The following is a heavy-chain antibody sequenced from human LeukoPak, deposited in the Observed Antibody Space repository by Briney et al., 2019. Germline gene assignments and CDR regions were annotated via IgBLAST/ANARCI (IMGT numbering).Heavy chain of an antibody. CDR2: INTNTGNP. D-gene: IGHD6-13*01. V-gene: IGHV7-4-1*02. J-gene: IGHJ3*02. Sequence: ASAKVSCKASGYTFTTYAMNWVRQAPGQGLEWMGWINTNTGNPTYAQGFTGRFVFSLDTSVGTAYLQISSLKAEDTAVYYYARVRSSSLDAFDIWGQGTMVTVSS. CDR1: GYTFTTYA. CDR3: ARVRSSSLDAFDI.